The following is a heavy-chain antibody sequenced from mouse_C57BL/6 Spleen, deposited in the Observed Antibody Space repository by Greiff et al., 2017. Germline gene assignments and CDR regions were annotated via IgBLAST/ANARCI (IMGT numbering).Heavy chain of an antibody. CDR2: IDPETGGT. Sequence: VQLMESGAELVRPGASVTLSCKASGYTFTDYEMHWVKQTPVHGLEWIGAIDPETGGTAYNQKFKGKAILTADKSSSTAYMELRSLTSEDSAVYYCTPSYYYGSSDGYWGQGTTLTVSS. D-gene: IGHD1-1*01. CDR1: GYTFTDYE. V-gene: IGHV1-15*01. J-gene: IGHJ2*01. CDR3: TPSYYYGSSDGY.